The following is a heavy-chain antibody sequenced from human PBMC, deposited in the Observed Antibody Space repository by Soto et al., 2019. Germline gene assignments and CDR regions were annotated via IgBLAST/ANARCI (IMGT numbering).Heavy chain of an antibody. CDR3: VKVGRLGGY. CDR1: GFAFSSYW. V-gene: IGHV3-7*03. CDR2: IKEDGSGK. D-gene: IGHD3-16*01. J-gene: IGHJ4*02. Sequence: EVQLVESGGGLVQPGGSLRLSCTACGFAFSSYWMSWVRQAPGKGLGWVANIKEDGSGKYYVDSVKGRFSISRDNASNSLYLQMNSLRVEDTAVYYCVKVGRLGGYWGQGALVTVSS.